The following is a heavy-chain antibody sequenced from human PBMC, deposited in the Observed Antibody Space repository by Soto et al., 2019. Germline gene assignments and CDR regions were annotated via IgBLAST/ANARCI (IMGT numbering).Heavy chain of an antibody. CDR1: GGSTSGKY. V-gene: IGHV4-4*07. J-gene: IGHJ2*01. Sequence: QVHLQESGPGVVKASETLSLTCSLSGGSTSGKYWSWIRQSAGKGLEWIGRIYSSGRTHYNPSLGSRVSMSVAQTSFSLTLTSVTAAATAIYDCAREFDVNTDLDYWYFDLWGRGTQVSVSS. D-gene: IGHD4-17*01. CDR2: IYSSGRT. CDR3: AREFDVNTDLDYWYFDL.